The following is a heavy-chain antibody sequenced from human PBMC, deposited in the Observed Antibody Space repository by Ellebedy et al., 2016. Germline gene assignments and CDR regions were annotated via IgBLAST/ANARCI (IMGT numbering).Heavy chain of an antibody. D-gene: IGHD2/OR15-2a*01. V-gene: IGHV3-21*01. CDR1: GFTFSTYN. CDR3: VKEEYFDGANDPLDF. J-gene: IGHJ3*01. CDR2: INSNGQYK. Sequence: GESLKISFAASGFTFSTYNMNWVRQAPGKGLEWVSSINSNGQYKNYADSVKGRFTISRDNAQNSLYLQMNSLRAEDTAVFYCVKEEYFDGANDPLDFWGQGTLVSVSS.